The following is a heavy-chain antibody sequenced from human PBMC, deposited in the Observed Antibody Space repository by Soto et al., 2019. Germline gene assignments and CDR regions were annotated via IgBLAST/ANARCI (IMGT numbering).Heavy chain of an antibody. CDR3: AGRPEIHPR. CDR1: GGSTSISDC. Sequence: QVHLQESGPGLVKPSETLSLTCAISGGSTSISDCWTGVRQPPGEGLEWIAEIHRDGVTNYTPSLKSRLDISLDQSRNQFSLSLTSGTAADAAVYFCAGRPEIHPRWGQGILVPVSS. CDR2: IHRDGVT. D-gene: IGHD1-26*01. J-gene: IGHJ4*02. V-gene: IGHV4-4*02.